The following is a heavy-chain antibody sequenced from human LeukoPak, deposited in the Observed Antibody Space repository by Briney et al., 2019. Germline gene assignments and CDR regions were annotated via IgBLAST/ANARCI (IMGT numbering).Heavy chain of an antibody. V-gene: IGHV3-33*06. J-gene: IGHJ6*02. D-gene: IGHD3-3*01. CDR1: GFTFSSYG. CDR2: IWHDGSNK. Sequence: GGSLRLSCAASGFTFSSYGMHWVRQAPGKGLEWVAVIWHDGSNKYYADSVKGRFTISRDNSKNTLYLQMNSLRAEDTAVYYCAKVLLEWLLSEDHYYYYYGMDVWGQGTTVTVSS. CDR3: AKVLLEWLLSEDHYYYYYGMDV.